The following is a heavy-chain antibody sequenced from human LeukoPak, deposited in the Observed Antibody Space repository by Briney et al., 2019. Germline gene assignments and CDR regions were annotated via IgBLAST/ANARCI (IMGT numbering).Heavy chain of an antibody. CDR3: ARGRTYPDYSFDY. V-gene: IGHV4-59*01. D-gene: IGHD2-21*02. Sequence: SETLSLTCTVSGGSLSNYYWSWVRQPPGKGLEWIGYIYYSGGTNYNPSLKSRVTISVDTSKNQFSLKLNSLTTADTAVYYCARGRTYPDYSFDYWGQGTLVTVSS. CDR2: IYYSGGT. J-gene: IGHJ4*02. CDR1: GGSLSNYY.